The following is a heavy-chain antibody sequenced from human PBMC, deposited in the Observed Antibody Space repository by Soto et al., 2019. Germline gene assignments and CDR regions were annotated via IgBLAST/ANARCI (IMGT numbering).Heavy chain of an antibody. J-gene: IGHJ6*02. D-gene: IGHD3-9*01. CDR1: GFSLSTSGMC. V-gene: IGHV2-70*11. Sequence: SGPTLVNPTQTLTLTCTFSGFSLSTSGMCVSWIRQPPGKALEWLARIDWDDDKYYSTSLKTRLTISKDTSKNQVVLTMTNMDPVDTATYYCARTPGGYDILTGYYYYYGMDVWGQGTTVT. CDR2: IDWDDDK. CDR3: ARTPGGYDILTGYYYYYGMDV.